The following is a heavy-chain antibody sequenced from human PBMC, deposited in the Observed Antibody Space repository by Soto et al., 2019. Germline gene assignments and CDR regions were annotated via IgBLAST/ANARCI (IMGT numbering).Heavy chain of an antibody. Sequence: QVQLVQSGAEVKKPGSSVKVSCKASGGTFSSYAISWVRQAPGQGLEWMGGIIPIFGTANYAQKFQGRVTITADESTSIAYRELSSLRSEDTAVYYCANEFVSELERRNYAFAIWGQGAMVTVSS. CDR3: ANEFVSELERRNYAFAI. CDR1: GGTFSSYA. J-gene: IGHJ3*02. CDR2: IIPIFGTA. V-gene: IGHV1-69*12. D-gene: IGHD1-1*01.